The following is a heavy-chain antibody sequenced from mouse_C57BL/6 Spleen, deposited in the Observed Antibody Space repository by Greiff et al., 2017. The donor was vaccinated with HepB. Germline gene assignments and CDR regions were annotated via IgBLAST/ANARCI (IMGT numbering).Heavy chain of an antibody. D-gene: IGHD3-2*02. CDR1: GFTFTDYY. V-gene: IGHV7-3*01. J-gene: IGHJ3*01. CDR3: ARYGTTGSWFAY. Sequence: EVKVVESGGGLVQPGGSLSLSCAASGFTFTDYYMSWVRQPPGKALEWLGFIRNKANGYTTEYSASVKGRFTISRDNSQSILYLQMNALRAEDSATYYCARYGTTGSWFAYWGQGTLVTVSA. CDR2: IRNKANGYTT.